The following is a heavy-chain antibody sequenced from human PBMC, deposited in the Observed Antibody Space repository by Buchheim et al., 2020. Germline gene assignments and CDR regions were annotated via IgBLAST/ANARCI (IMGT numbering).Heavy chain of an antibody. V-gene: IGHV4-34*01. Sequence: QVQLQQWGAGLLKPSETLSLTCAVYGGSFSGYYWSWIRQPPGKGLEWIGEINHSGSTNYNPSLKSRVTLSVDTSKNQSSLKLSSVTAADTAVYYCARLKGIAAAGTKGGMDVWGQGTT. CDR3: ARLKGIAAAGTKGGMDV. D-gene: IGHD6-13*01. CDR2: INHSGST. J-gene: IGHJ6*02. CDR1: GGSFSGYY.